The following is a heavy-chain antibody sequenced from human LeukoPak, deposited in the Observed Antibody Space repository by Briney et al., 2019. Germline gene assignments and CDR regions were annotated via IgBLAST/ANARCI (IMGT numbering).Heavy chain of an antibody. V-gene: IGHV3-21*01. CDR1: GLTQSSNS. CDR3: ASDSSGWSRDH. D-gene: IGHD6-19*01. Sequence: GGSLRLSCAASGLTQSSNSMSGVRQAPGKGLEWVSSISSSGYVYGRDSMRGRFTLSRDNAENSLYLQMNSLRAEDTAVYYCASDSSGWSRDHWGQGTLVTVSS. J-gene: IGHJ4*02. CDR2: ISSSGYV.